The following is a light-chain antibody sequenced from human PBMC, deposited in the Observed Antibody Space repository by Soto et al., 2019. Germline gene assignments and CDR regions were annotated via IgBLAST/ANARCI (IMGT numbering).Light chain of an antibody. J-gene: IGKJ4*01. CDR1: QDINSW. CDR3: QQYNIYPLT. Sequence: DVQMTQSPSSLSASVGDRVTITCRASQDINSWLAWYQQKPGKAPKSLIYVASSLQTGVPLRFSGSGSGTVFTLTISSLQPKDSATYYCQQYNIYPLTFGGGTKVEIK. CDR2: VAS. V-gene: IGKV1D-16*01.